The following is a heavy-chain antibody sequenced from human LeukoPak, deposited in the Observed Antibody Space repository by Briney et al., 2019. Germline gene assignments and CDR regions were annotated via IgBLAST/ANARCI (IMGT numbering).Heavy chain of an antibody. Sequence: PSETLSLTCTVSGGSISSSSDCWGWIRQPPGKGLEWIGHIYYSGNTYYTPSLKSRVTISVDTSKNHFSLKLTSATAADTAVYYCARRSGSYSSRWLDPWGQGTLVTVSS. CDR2: IYYSGNT. V-gene: IGHV4-39*02. CDR1: GGSISSSSDC. J-gene: IGHJ5*01. D-gene: IGHD1-26*01. CDR3: ARRSGSYSSRWLDP.